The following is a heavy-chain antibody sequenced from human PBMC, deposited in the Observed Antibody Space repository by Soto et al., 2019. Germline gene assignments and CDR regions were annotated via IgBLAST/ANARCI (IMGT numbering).Heavy chain of an antibody. V-gene: IGHV3-30-3*01. CDR2: ISYDGSNK. CDR3: AREGIAVAGTLDY. Sequence: QVQLVESGGGVVQPGRSLRLSCAASGFTFSSYAMHWVRQAPGKGLEWVAVISYDGSNKYYADSVKGRFTISRDNSKNTLYLQMNSLRAEDTAVYYCAREGIAVAGTLDYWGQGTLVTVSS. CDR1: GFTFSSYA. D-gene: IGHD6-19*01. J-gene: IGHJ4*02.